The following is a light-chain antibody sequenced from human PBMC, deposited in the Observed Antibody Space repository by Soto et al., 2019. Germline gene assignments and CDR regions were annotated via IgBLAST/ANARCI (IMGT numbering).Light chain of an antibody. J-gene: IGLJ1*01. Sequence: QSVLTQPRSVSGSPGQSVTISCTATSSDVGGYNYVSWYQQHPGKAPKLMIYDVSKRPSGVPDRFSGSKSGNTASLTISGLQAEDEADYYCCSYAGSYTYVFGTVTKVTVL. CDR1: SSDVGGYNY. CDR2: DVS. CDR3: CSYAGSYTYV. V-gene: IGLV2-11*01.